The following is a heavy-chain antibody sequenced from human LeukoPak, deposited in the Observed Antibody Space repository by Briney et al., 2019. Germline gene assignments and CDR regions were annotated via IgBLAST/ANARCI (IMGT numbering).Heavy chain of an antibody. CDR3: AKEAPGAFDI. CDR2: IRYDGSNK. Sequence: PGGSLRLSCAASGFTFSSYGIHWVRQAPGKGLEWVAFIRYDGSNKYYADSVKGRFTISRDNSKNTLYLQMNSLRPEDTAVYYCAKEAPGAFDIWGQGTMVTVSS. V-gene: IGHV3-30*02. J-gene: IGHJ3*02. CDR1: GFTFSSYG.